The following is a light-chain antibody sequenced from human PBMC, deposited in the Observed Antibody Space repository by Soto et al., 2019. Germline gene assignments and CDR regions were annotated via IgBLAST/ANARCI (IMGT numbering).Light chain of an antibody. J-gene: IGKJ1*01. CDR2: KAS. CDR1: QTISSW. Sequence: DIQMTQSPSTLSVSVVDRVTITCRASQTISSWLAWYQQKPGKAPKLLIYKASTLKSGVPSRFSGSGSGTEFTLTISSLQPDDFATYYCQHYNSYPEAFGQGTKVDI. CDR3: QHYNSYPEA. V-gene: IGKV1-5*03.